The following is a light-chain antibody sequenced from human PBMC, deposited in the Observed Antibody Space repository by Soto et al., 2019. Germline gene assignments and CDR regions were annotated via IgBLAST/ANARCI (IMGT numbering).Light chain of an antibody. V-gene: IGKV1-5*03. CDR1: QSTSTH. Sequence: DIQMTQSPSTLPASVGDRVTITYRASQSTSTHLAWYQQQPGKAPKLLISRASRLESGVPSRFSGSGSGTEFTLTISSPQPDDFATYYCQQYSTFSLTFGQGTKV. J-gene: IGKJ1*01. CDR2: RAS. CDR3: QQYSTFSLT.